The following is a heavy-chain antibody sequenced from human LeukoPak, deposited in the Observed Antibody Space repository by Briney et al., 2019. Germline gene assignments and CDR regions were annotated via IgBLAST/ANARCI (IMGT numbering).Heavy chain of an antibody. CDR1: GGSISSSNW. CDR3: ARDSPTTAGYYYYYMDV. Sequence: SETLSLTCAVSGGSISSSNWWSWVRQPPGKGLEWIGEIYHSGSTNYNPSLKSRVTISVDKSKNQFSLKLSSVTAADTAVYYCARDSPTTAGYYYYYMDVWGKGTTVTVSS. D-gene: IGHD4-11*01. J-gene: IGHJ6*03. CDR2: IYHSGST. V-gene: IGHV4-4*02.